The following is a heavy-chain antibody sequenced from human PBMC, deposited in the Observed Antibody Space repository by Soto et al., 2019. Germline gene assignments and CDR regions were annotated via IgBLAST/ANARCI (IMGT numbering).Heavy chain of an antibody. J-gene: IGHJ3*02. CDR1: GYSFTSYW. CDR3: ARRYSGSYARVGDAFDI. Sequence: LGESLKISCKGSGYSFTSYWIGWVRQMPGKGLEWMGIIYPGDSDTRYSPSFQGQVTISADKSISTAYLQWSSLKASDTAMYYCARRYSGSYARVGDAFDIWGQGTMVTVSS. D-gene: IGHD1-26*01. V-gene: IGHV5-51*01. CDR2: IYPGDSDT.